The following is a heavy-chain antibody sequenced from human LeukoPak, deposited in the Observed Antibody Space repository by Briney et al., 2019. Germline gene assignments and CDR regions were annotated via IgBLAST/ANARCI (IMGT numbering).Heavy chain of an antibody. Sequence: PGGSLRLSCAASGFTFSSYSMNWVRQAPGKGLEWVSSISSSSYIYYADSVRGRFTISRDNAKNSLYLQMNSLRAEDTAVYYCAREHRESDYYDSSGYLGNIDYWGQGTLVTVSS. D-gene: IGHD3-22*01. CDR2: ISSSSYI. V-gene: IGHV3-21*01. CDR3: AREHRESDYYDSSGYLGNIDY. CDR1: GFTFSSYS. J-gene: IGHJ4*02.